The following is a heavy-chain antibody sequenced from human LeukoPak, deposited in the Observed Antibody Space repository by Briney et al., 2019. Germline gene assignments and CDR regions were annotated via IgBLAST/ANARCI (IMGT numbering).Heavy chain of an antibody. D-gene: IGHD3-10*01. CDR2: INQGASQK. Sequence: GGSLRLSCAASGFTFSSSWMSWVRQAPGRGLEWVASINQGASQKYYVDSVKGRFTISRDNAKNSLYLEMNSLRAEDTAVYYCAKIIYGSGSYYLFDYWGQGTLVTVSS. V-gene: IGHV3-7*03. CDR1: GFTFSSSW. CDR3: AKIIYGSGSYYLFDY. J-gene: IGHJ4*02.